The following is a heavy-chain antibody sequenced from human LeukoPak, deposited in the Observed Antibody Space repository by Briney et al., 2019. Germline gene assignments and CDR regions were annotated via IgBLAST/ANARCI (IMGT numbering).Heavy chain of an antibody. CDR1: GGSFSDYY. J-gene: IGHJ6*03. V-gene: IGHV4-34*01. Sequence: PSETLSLTCAVYGGSFSDYYWSWIRQPPGKGLEWGGEINHSGKTNYNPSLKSRVSISVDTSKNQFSLKLSSVTAADTAIYYCARRLKSASQYMDVWGKGTTVTISS. CDR3: ARRLKSASQYMDV. CDR2: INHSGKT.